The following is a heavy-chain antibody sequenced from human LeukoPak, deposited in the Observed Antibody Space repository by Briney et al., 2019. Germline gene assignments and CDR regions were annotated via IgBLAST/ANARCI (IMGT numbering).Heavy chain of an antibody. J-gene: IGHJ4*02. Sequence: GGSLRLSCAASGFTFSSYSMNWVRQAPGKGLEWVSSISSSSSYIYYADSVKGRFTISRDNSKDTLYLQMNSLRAEDTAVYYCAKDRPNYYDSSGHYYRQNGDYWGQGTLVTVSS. CDR1: GFTFSSYS. V-gene: IGHV3-21*04. CDR3: AKDRPNYYDSSGHYYRQNGDY. CDR2: ISSSSSYI. D-gene: IGHD3-22*01.